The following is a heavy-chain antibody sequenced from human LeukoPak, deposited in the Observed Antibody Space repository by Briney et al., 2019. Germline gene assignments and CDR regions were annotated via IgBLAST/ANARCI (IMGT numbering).Heavy chain of an antibody. V-gene: IGHV4-61*01. CDR2: MYPSGST. CDR1: GGSVRSDSYY. Sequence: SETLSLTCTVSGGSVRSDSYYWSWIRQPPGKGLEWIGYMYPSGSTHYNPSLKSRVTISVDTSKNQFSLKLSSITAADTAVYYCARVYWGVVAATALGWFDPWGQGTLVTVSS. J-gene: IGHJ5*02. D-gene: IGHD2-15*01. CDR3: ARVYWGVVAATALGWFDP.